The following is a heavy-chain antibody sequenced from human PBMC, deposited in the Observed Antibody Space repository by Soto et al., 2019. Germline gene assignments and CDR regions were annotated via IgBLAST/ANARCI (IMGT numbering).Heavy chain of an antibody. J-gene: IGHJ4*02. CDR1: GFSLSTRAGG. V-gene: IGHV2-5*01. CDR2: IYWNDDK. CDR3: ARRSRYSNYVDD. D-gene: IGHD4-4*01. Sequence: SGATLLNPTQTLTLPRTFSGFSLSTRAGGGGGILYAPGNALEWLAIIYWNDDKRNSTTLNNKLTIAKDTSKNRVVLNVTNVDRVDTATYFCARRSRYSNYVDDWGQGTLVTVSS.